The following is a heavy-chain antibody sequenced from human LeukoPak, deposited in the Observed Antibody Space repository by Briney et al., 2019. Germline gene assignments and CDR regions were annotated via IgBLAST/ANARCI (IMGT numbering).Heavy chain of an antibody. V-gene: IGHV4-39*01. J-gene: IGHJ4*02. CDR2: IYYSGST. D-gene: IGHD3-22*01. Sequence: PSETLSLTCTVSGGSISSSSYYWGWIRQPPGKGLEWIGSIYYSGSTYYNPSLKSRVTISVDTSKNQFSLKLSSVTAADTAVYYCARHVPHYYDSSGFYNDYWGQGTLVTVSS. CDR3: ARHVPHYYDSSGFYNDY. CDR1: GGSISSSSYY.